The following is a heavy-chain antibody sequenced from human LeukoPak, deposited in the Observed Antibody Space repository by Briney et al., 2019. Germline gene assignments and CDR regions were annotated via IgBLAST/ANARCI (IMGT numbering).Heavy chain of an antibody. CDR3: ARMGGSGSLDY. D-gene: IGHD3-10*01. V-gene: IGHV4-59*01. CDR1: YY. CDR2: IYFSGST. J-gene: IGHJ4*02. Sequence: YYXSWXRXPPGKGLEWIGYIYFSGSTNYHPSLQSRVTISVDTSKNQFSLKLSSVTAADTAVYYCARMGGSGSLDYWGQGTLVTVSS.